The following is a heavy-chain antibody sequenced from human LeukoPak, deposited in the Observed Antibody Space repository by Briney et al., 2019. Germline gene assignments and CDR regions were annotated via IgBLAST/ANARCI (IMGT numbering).Heavy chain of an antibody. CDR3: KTAYDIDV. CDR1: GGSISNYC. V-gene: IGHV4-59*01. J-gene: IGHJ6*02. CDR2: IYYTGTT. D-gene: IGHD3-3*01. Sequence: PSATLSLTCTVSGGSISNYCWSWIRQPPGKALEWIGYIYYTGTTKYNPSLKSRAPISLDTSKNQFSLKLTSVTAADIFFFKQKTAYDIDVWGQGTTVTVSS.